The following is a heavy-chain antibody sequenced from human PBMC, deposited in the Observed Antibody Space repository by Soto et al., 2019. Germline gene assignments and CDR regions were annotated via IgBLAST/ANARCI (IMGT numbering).Heavy chain of an antibody. J-gene: IGHJ2*01. Sequence: QVQLVQSGAEVKKPGASVKVSCKASGYTFTGYYLHWVRQAPGQGLEWMGWINPNSGGTNSAQKFQGRVTMTRETSISTAYMELSRLRSDDTAVYYCARDRELYSSGWYGWWYFDLWGRGTLVTVSS. V-gene: IGHV1-2*02. CDR1: GYTFTGYY. CDR3: ARDRELYSSGWYGWWYFDL. D-gene: IGHD6-19*01. CDR2: INPNSGGT.